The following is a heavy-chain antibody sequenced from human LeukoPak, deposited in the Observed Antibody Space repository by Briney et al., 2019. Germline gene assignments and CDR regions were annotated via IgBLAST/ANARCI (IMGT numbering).Heavy chain of an antibody. CDR3: ARAPMVRGVIIAPFDY. CDR1: GYSISSGYY. J-gene: IGHJ4*02. D-gene: IGHD3-10*01. CDR2: IYHSGST. Sequence: SETLPLTCTVSGYSISSGYYWGWIRQPPGKGLEWIGSIYHSGSTYYNPSLKSRVTISVDTSKNQFSLKLSSVTAADTAVYYCARAPMVRGVIIAPFDYWGQGTLVTVSS. V-gene: IGHV4-38-2*02.